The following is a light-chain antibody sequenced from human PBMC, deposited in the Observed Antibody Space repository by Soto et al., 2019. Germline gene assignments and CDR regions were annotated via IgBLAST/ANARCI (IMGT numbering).Light chain of an antibody. V-gene: IGLV2-8*01. CDR2: EVS. Sequence: QSALTQPPSASGSPGQSVTISCTGTSSDVGAYNYVSWYQQHPGKAPKLIIYEVSERPSGVPDRFSGSKSGNTASLTVSGLQAEDEADYYCSSYAGSNKPYVFGTGTKLTVL. CDR1: SSDVGAYNY. J-gene: IGLJ1*01. CDR3: SSYAGSNKPYV.